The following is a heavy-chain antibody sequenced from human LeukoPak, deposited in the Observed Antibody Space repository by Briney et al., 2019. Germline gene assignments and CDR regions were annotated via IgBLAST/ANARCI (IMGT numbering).Heavy chain of an antibody. CDR3: ARGVGRATYGVSAS. J-gene: IGHJ5*02. Sequence: GGSLRLSCAASGFIFDDYGMSWVRQAPGKGLEWVCGIYWKGSNTAYGASVKGRFTISRDNAKDSLYLQMNSLRVEDTALYYCARGVGRATYGVSASWGQGTLVTVSS. CDR2: IYWKGSNT. CDR1: GFIFDDYG. D-gene: IGHD2-8*01. V-gene: IGHV3-20*04.